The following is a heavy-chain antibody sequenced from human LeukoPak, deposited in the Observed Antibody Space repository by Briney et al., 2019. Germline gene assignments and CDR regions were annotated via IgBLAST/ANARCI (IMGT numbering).Heavy chain of an antibody. V-gene: IGHV4-59*08. CDR3: ARHPYDTSGSYYCDY. CDR1: GGSISSYY. Sequence: SETLSLTCTVSGGSISSYYWGWIRQPPGKGLEWIGYIYYSGSTYYNPSLRSRVTISVDTSNNQFSLKVTSVTAADTAVYYCARHPYDTSGSYYCDYWGQGTLVPVSS. J-gene: IGHJ4*02. D-gene: IGHD3-22*01. CDR2: IYYSGST.